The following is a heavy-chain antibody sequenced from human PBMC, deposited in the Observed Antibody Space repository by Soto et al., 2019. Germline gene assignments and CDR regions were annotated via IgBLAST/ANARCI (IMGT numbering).Heavy chain of an antibody. CDR1: GFTISNYA. D-gene: IGHD3-3*01. Sequence: PGGSLRLSCAASGFTISNYAMNWVRQAPGKGLEWVSIISGSGSSAYYADSVKGRFTISRDNSKNTLYLQMKSLRAEDTAVYYCAKDGGFLTYNMDVWGQGTTVTV. J-gene: IGHJ6*02. V-gene: IGHV3-23*01. CDR3: AKDGGFLTYNMDV. CDR2: ISGSGSSA.